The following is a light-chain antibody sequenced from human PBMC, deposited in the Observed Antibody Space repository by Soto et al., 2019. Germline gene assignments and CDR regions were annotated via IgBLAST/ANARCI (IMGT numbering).Light chain of an antibody. CDR3: QQYDTYGT. V-gene: IGKV1-5*01. Sequence: DIQMTQSPSTLSASEGDRVTITCRASQSISSWLAWYQQKPGKAPKLLIYDASSLDSGVPSRFSGSGSGTEFTLTISSLQPDDSATYYCQQYDTYGTFGQGTKVEIK. CDR1: QSISSW. J-gene: IGKJ1*01. CDR2: DAS.